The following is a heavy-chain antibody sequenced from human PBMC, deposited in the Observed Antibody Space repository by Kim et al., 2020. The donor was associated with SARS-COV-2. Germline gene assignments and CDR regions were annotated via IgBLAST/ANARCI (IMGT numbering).Heavy chain of an antibody. V-gene: IGHV4-34*01. Sequence: SRVTISVDTSKNQFSLKLSSVTAADTAVYYCASGPRYYYGSGRSRGAFDIWGQGTMVTVSS. J-gene: IGHJ3*02. CDR3: ASGPRYYYGSGRSRGAFDI. D-gene: IGHD3-10*01.